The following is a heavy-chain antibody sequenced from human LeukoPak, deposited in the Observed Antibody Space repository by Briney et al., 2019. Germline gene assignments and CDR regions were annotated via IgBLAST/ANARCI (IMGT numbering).Heavy chain of an antibody. CDR2: IYYSGST. CDR3: ARDRGSSGWYEPDFGY. V-gene: IGHV4-59*01. J-gene: IGHJ4*02. D-gene: IGHD6-19*01. Sequence: SETLSLTCTVSGGSISSYYWSWIRQPPGKGLEWIGYIYYSGSTNYNPSLKSRVTISVDTSKNQFSLKLSSVTAADTAVYYCARDRGSSGWYEPDFGYWGQGTLVTVSS. CDR1: GGSISSYY.